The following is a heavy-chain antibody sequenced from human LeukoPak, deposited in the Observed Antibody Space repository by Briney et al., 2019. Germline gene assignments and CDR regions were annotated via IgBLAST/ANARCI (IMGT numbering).Heavy chain of an antibody. CDR1: GFTFSNHF. Sequence: PGGSLRLYCSTSGFTFSNHFMHWVRQAPGKGLEYVSSIGPNGASTLYADSVKGRFTISRDNSKNALYLQLTSLRLEDTALYYCVKDLTGTWSFDYWGQGTLVTVSS. J-gene: IGHJ4*02. CDR3: VKDLTGTWSFDY. V-gene: IGHV3-64D*06. CDR2: IGPNGAST. D-gene: IGHD3-9*01.